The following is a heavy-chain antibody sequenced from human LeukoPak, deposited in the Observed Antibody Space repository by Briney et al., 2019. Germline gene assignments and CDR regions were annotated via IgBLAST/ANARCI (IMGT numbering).Heavy chain of an antibody. CDR2: IYSGGST. Sequence: AGTLRLSCAASGVTVSNNYMSWVRQAPGKGLEWVSVIYSGGSTYYADSVKGRFTISRDNSKNTLYLQMHSLRAEDTAVYYCASSSIASADYYYCMDVWGKGTTVTVSS. CDR3: ASSSIASADYYYCMDV. J-gene: IGHJ6*03. CDR1: GVTVSNNY. V-gene: IGHV3-66*02. D-gene: IGHD6-13*01.